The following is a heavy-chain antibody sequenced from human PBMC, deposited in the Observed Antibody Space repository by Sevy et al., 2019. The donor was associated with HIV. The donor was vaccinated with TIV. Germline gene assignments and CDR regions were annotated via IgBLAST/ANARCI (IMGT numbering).Heavy chain of an antibody. J-gene: IGHJ6*02. CDR3: AGESYDILPGSRGMDV. V-gene: IGHV4-59*01. Sequence: SETLSLTCTVSGGSISSYYWSWIRQPPGKRLEWVGCIYYSGSTNYNPSLKSRVTISVDTSKNQFSLKLRSVTAADTAVYYCAGESYDILPGSRGMDVWGQGTTVTVSS. CDR1: GGSISSYY. CDR2: IYYSGST. D-gene: IGHD3-9*01.